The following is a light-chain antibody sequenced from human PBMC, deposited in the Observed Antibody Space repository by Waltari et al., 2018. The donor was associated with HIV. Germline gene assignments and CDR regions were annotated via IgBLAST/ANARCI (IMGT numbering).Light chain of an antibody. Sequence: SYELIQAPSVSVSPGQTAKITCSGDALSRHFVFWYQQTSGQAPRMMMFKDPERPSGSPARFSASHSGSTSTLTISGVEAEDEADHYCQSGHNSDSIFGGGTKLTVL. CDR1: ALSRHF. V-gene: IGLV3-25*03. CDR2: KDP. J-gene: IGLJ2*01. CDR3: QSGHNSDSI.